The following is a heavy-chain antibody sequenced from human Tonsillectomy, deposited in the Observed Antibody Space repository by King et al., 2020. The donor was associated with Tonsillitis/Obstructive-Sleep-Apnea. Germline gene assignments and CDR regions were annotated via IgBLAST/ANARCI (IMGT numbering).Heavy chain of an antibody. CDR3: ERGEDYYYYMDV. J-gene: IGHJ6*03. CDR1: GFTFSSYA. Sequence: VQLVESGGGVVQPGRSLRLSCAASGFTFSSYAMHWVRQAPGKGLEWVAVISYDGSNKYYADSVKGRFTISRDNSKNTLYLQMNSLRAEDTAVYYCERGEDYYYYMDVWGKGTTVTVSS. V-gene: IGHV3-30*01. CDR2: ISYDGSNK.